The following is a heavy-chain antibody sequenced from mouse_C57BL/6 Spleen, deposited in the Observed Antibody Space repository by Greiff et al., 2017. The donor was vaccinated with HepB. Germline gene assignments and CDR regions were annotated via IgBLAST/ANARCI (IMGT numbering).Heavy chain of an antibody. CDR3: ARWGLLPYYAMDY. Sequence: QVQLKESGAELVRPGTSVKVSCKASGYAFTNYLIEWVKQRPGQGLEWIGVINPGSGGTNYNEKFKGKATLTADKSSSTAYMQLSSLTSEDSAVYFCARWGLLPYYAMDYWGQGTSVTVSS. CDR2: INPGSGGT. J-gene: IGHJ4*01. V-gene: IGHV1-54*01. D-gene: IGHD2-3*01. CDR1: GYAFTNYL.